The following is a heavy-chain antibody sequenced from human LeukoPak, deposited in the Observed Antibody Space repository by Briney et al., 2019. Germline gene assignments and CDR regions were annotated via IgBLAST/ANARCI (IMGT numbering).Heavy chain of an antibody. CDR3: ARDRLTTVTTFHFDY. Sequence: GGSLRLSCTASGFTFSTYAMHWVRQAPGKGLEWVAVIWYDRTNKYYADSVKGRFTISRDNSKNTLYLQMSSLRAEDTAVYYCARDRLTTVTTFHFDYWGQGTLVTVSS. CDR1: GFTFSTYA. J-gene: IGHJ4*02. D-gene: IGHD4-17*01. V-gene: IGHV3-33*01. CDR2: IWYDRTNK.